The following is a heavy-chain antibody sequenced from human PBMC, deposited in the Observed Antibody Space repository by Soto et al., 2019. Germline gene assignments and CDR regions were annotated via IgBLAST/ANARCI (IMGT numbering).Heavy chain of an antibody. J-gene: IGHJ6*02. CDR3: ARGERLYYYDDGMDV. CDR2: INTGNGNT. V-gene: IGHV1-3*04. CDR1: GYNFTTYA. D-gene: IGHD3-3*01. Sequence: QVQLVQSGAEVKKPGASVKVSCKASGYNFTTYAMLWVRQAPGQRPEWMGWINTGNGNTKYSPKFQGRVTITRDTSASTAYRELSSLKSEDTAVDYSARGERLYYYDDGMDVWGQGATVTVSS.